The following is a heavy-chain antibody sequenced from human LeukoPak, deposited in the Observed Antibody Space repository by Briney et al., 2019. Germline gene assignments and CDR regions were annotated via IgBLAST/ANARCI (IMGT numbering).Heavy chain of an antibody. CDR1: GGSISSGGYY. D-gene: IGHD6-6*01. CDR3: ARGFLGSSSSDLGEFDY. J-gene: IGHJ4*02. Sequence: SQTLSLTCTVSGGSISSGGYYWSWIRQPPGKGLEWIGYIYHSGSTYYNPSLKSRVTISVDRSKNQFSLKLSSVTAADTAVYYCARGFLGSSSSDLGEFDYWGQGTLVTVSS. V-gene: IGHV4-30-2*01. CDR2: IYHSGST.